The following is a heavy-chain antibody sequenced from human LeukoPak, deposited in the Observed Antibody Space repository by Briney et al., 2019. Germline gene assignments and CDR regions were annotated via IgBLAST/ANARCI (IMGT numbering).Heavy chain of an antibody. CDR2: IYYSGST. J-gene: IGHJ6*02. CDR3: AREPPIYGMDV. Sequence: SETLSLTCTVSGGSISSGGYYWSWIRQPPGKGLEWIGYIYYSGSTYYNPSLKSRVTISVDTSKNQFSLKLSSVTAADTAVYYCAREPPIYGMDVWGQGTTVTVSS. V-gene: IGHV4-30-4*01. CDR1: GGSISSGGYY.